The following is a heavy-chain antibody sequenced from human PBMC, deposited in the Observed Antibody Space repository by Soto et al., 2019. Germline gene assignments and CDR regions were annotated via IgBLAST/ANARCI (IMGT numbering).Heavy chain of an antibody. V-gene: IGHV4-39*01. CDR3: ARGLRADCGNGVCPGVYLGF. CDR2: TYYRRNT. D-gene: IGHD2-8*01. J-gene: IGHJ4*02. Sequence: PSETLSLTCSVSGGSIDSSDFYWVWIRQPPGEGLEWIGSTYYRRNTYYNTSLRSRVTLSVDTSKNQFSLRLSSVTAADTAVYYCARGLRADCGNGVCPGVYLGFWGQGTLVTVSS. CDR1: GGSIDSSDFY.